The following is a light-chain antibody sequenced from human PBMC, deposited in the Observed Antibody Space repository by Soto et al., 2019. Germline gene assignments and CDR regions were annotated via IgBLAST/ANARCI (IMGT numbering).Light chain of an antibody. CDR3: QHRSYPIT. V-gene: IGKV3-11*01. Sequence: IEVTQSAATLSLSPGARATLSCRASQSVSSYLAWYQQKPGQAPSLLIYDASHRATGIPVRLIGSGSESDFTLTISSLEPEDFAFYDCQHRSYPITFGQGTRLEIK. J-gene: IGKJ5*01. CDR2: DAS. CDR1: QSVSSY.